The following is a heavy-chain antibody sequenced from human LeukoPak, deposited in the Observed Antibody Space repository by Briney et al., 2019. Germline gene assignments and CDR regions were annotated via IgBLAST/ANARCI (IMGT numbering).Heavy chain of an antibody. CDR2: IIGSGGST. J-gene: IGHJ4*02. CDR1: GFTFSSYA. V-gene: IGHV3-23*01. Sequence: PGGSLRLSCAASGFTFSSYAMSWVRQAPGKGLEWVSAIIGSGGSTYYADSVKGRFTISRDNSKNTLFLQMNSLRAEDTAVYYCAKDRAQQLVLDFWGQGTLVTVSS. D-gene: IGHD6-13*01. CDR3: AKDRAQQLVLDF.